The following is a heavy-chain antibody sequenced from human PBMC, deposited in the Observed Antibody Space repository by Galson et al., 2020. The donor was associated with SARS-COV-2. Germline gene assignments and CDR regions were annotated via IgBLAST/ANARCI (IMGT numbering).Heavy chain of an antibody. V-gene: IGHV4-34*01. D-gene: IGHD3-22*01. J-gene: IGHJ6*03. CDR1: GGSFSDYY. CDR2: VNTSGST. CDR3: ARSRQDVTMIEVAMTAYYHYMDV. Sequence: NPSETLSLTCAVSGGSFSDYYWSWTRHSPAPGMEWIGEVNTSGSTTSTPSLNSRVTIAVDTSKNQFPVKLTSMTAAATGFYYCARSRQDVTMIEVAMTAYYHYMDVWSKGTTVTISS.